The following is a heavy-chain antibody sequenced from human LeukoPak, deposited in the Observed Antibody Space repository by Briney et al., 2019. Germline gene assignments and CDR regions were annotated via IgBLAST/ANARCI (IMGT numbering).Heavy chain of an antibody. CDR2: IYSGGST. J-gene: IGHJ4*02. CDR1: GFTVSSNY. V-gene: IGHV3-53*01. CDR3: AGHRRDCSGTTCYSGHDY. Sequence: GGSLRLSCAASGFTVSSNYMSWVRQAPGKGLEWVSLIYSGGSTYYADSVKGRFTISRDNSKNILYLQMNSLRAEDTAVYYCAGHRRDCSGTTCYSGHDYWGQGTLVTVSS. D-gene: IGHD2-15*01.